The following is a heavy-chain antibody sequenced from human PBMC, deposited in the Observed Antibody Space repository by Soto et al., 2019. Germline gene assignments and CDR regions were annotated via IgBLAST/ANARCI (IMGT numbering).Heavy chain of an antibody. CDR3: AKGATLGELSVYYYYMDV. D-gene: IGHD1-7*01. CDR2: ISGSGGGT. V-gene: IGHV3-23*01. Sequence: GGSLRLSCAASGFTFSSYAMSWVRQAPGKGLEWVSAISGSGGGTYYADSVKGRFTISRDNSKNTLYLQMNSLRAEDTAVYYCAKGATLGELSVYYYYMDVWGKGTTVTVSS. J-gene: IGHJ6*03. CDR1: GFTFSSYA.